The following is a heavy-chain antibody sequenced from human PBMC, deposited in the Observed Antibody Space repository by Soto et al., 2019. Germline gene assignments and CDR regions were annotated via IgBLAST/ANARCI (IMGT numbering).Heavy chain of an antibody. CDR1: GFTFSSYA. CDR3: AKTLEITFGGVIASFDY. V-gene: IGHV3-23*01. CDR2: ISGSGGST. Sequence: GGSLRLSCAASGFTFSSYAMSWVRQAPGKGLEWVSAISGSGGSTYYADSVKGRFTISRDNSKNTLYLQMNSLRAEDTAVYYCAKTLEITFGGVIASFDYWGQGTLVTVSS. D-gene: IGHD3-16*02. J-gene: IGHJ4*02.